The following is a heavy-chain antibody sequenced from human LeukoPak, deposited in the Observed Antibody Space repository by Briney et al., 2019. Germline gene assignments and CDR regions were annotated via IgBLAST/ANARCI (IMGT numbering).Heavy chain of an antibody. Sequence: GGSLRLSCAVSRFTFSDYWMRWVRQAPGKGLEWVAAINKDGSEKQYVDSVKGRFTISRDNAKNSVYLQMTSLGAEDTAVYYCATYTQYFGAPGGADYWGLGTQVTVSS. V-gene: IGHV3-7*01. J-gene: IGHJ4*02. D-gene: IGHD2-8*02. CDR2: INKDGSEK. CDR1: RFTFSDYW. CDR3: ATYTQYFGAPGGADY.